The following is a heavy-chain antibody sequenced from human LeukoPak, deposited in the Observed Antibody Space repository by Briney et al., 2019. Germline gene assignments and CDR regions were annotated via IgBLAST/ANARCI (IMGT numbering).Heavy chain of an antibody. Sequence: GGSLRLSCAASGFTFSSYWMSWVRQAPGKGLEWVSSISSSSSYIYYADSVKGRFTISRDNAKNSLYLQMNSLRAEDTAVYYCARALQGTGDNNWFDPWGQGTLVTVSS. CDR1: GFTFSSYW. V-gene: IGHV3-21*01. CDR3: ARALQGTGDNNWFDP. D-gene: IGHD7-27*01. J-gene: IGHJ5*02. CDR2: ISSSSSYI.